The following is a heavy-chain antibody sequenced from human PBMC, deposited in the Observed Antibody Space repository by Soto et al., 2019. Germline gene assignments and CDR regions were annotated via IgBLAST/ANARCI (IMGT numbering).Heavy chain of an antibody. CDR2: IIPIFGTA. V-gene: IGHV1-69*13. D-gene: IGHD3-22*01. CDR1: GCTISSYA. CDR3: ARAGYSVYYDSTSRFDY. J-gene: IGHJ4*02. Sequence: EASVKVSCKSSGCTISSYAISCVRQAPGQGLEWMGGIIPIFGTANYAQKFQGRVTITADESTSTAYMELSSLRSEDTAVYYCARAGYSVYYDSTSRFDYWGQGTLVTVSS.